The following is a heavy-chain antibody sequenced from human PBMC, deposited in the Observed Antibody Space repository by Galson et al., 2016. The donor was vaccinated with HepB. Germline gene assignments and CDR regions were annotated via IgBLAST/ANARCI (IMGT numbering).Heavy chain of an antibody. J-gene: IGHJ4*02. CDR1: GFIFNDHY. Sequence: SLRLSCAASGFIFNDHYMDWVRQAPGKGLEWVGRIRNRPNNYTTEYAAPVKGGFAISRDDSKNSMFLQMNSRKTDDTAVYYCTRGGPPPLKSPFDYWSQGTLVTVSS. V-gene: IGHV3-72*01. CDR3: TRGGPPPLKSPFDY. CDR2: IRNRPNNYTT.